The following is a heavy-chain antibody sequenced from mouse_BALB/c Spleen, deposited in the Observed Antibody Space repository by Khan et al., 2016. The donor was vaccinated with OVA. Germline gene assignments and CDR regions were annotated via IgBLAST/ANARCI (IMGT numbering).Heavy chain of an antibody. CDR1: GSTFPSYW. V-gene: IGHV1S41*01. CDR3: TRENYYGRTCYAMDY. D-gene: IGHD1-1*01. Sequence: DLVRPGASVKLSCKASGSTFPSYWINWVKQRPGQGLEWIGRIAPGSGSTPSNKMFKGKATLTVDPSSSTAYIQLSSLSYEDSSVFFCTRENYYGRTCYAMDYWGQGTSVTVSS. J-gene: IGHJ4*01. CDR2: IAPGSGST.